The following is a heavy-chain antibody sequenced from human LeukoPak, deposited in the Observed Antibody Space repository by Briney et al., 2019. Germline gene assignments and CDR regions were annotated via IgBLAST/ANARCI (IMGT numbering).Heavy chain of an antibody. CDR3: ARSVRYFDWLPEY. V-gene: IGHV3-33*01. D-gene: IGHD3-9*01. J-gene: IGHJ4*02. CDR1: GFTFSSYG. CDR2: IWYDGSNK. Sequence: GRSLRLSCAASGFTFSSYGMHWVRQAPGKGLEWVAVIWYDGSNKYYADSVKGRFTISRDNSKNTLYLQMNSLRAEDTAVYYCARSVRYFDWLPEYWGQGTLVTVSS.